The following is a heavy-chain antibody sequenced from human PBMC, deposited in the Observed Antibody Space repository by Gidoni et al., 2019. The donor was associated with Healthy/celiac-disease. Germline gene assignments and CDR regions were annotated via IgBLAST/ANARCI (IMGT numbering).Heavy chain of an antibody. CDR3: ARLITMIPYGD. D-gene: IGHD3-22*01. Sequence: QITLKESGPTLVKPTQTLTLTCTFSGFSPSTSGVGVGWIRQPPGTALEWLALIDWDDDKRYSPSLKSRLTITKDTSKNQVVLTMTNMDPGDTATYYCARLITMIPYGDWGQGTLVTVSS. V-gene: IGHV2-5*02. J-gene: IGHJ4*02. CDR2: IDWDDDK. CDR1: GFSPSTSGVG.